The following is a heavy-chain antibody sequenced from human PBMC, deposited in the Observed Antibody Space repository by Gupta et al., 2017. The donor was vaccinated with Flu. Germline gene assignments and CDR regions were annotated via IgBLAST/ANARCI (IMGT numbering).Heavy chain of an antibody. D-gene: IGHD1-1*01. CDR3: ARDRQKLEPRSSVWFDP. CDR2: INSNSGGT. Sequence: VRQAPGQGLEWMGWINSNSGGTNYAQKFQGRVTMTRDTSISTAYMELSRLRSDDTAVYYCARDRQKLEPRSSVWFDPWGQGTLVTVSS. V-gene: IGHV1-2*02. J-gene: IGHJ5*02.